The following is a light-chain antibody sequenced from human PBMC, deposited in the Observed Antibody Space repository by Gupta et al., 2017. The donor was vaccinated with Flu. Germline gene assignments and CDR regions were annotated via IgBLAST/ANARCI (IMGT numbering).Light chain of an antibody. CDR1: QSTSTY. J-gene: IGKJ1*01. Sequence: IQVSHSPSSLSASIGDRVTITCRASQSTSTYLNWYQQQPGKAPKLLIYAASSLQSGVPSRFSGSGSGTDFTLTITGLQSDDFATYYCQQSDSVPWTFGQGTKVEIK. CDR3: QQSDSVPWT. CDR2: AAS. V-gene: IGKV1-39*01.